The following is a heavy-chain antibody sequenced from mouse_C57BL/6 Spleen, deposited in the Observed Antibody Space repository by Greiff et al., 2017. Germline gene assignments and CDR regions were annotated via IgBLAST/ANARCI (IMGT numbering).Heavy chain of an antibody. CDR3: ARYYPYYFDY. CDR2: IDPSDSYT. J-gene: IGHJ2*01. D-gene: IGHD1-1*02. V-gene: IGHV1-50*01. Sequence: QVQLKQPGAELVKPGASVKLSCKASGYTFTSYWMQWVKQRPGQGLEWIGEIDPSDSYTNYNQKFKGKATLTVDTSSSTAYMQLSSLTSEDSAVYYCARYYPYYFDYWGQGTTLTVSS. CDR1: GYTFTSYW.